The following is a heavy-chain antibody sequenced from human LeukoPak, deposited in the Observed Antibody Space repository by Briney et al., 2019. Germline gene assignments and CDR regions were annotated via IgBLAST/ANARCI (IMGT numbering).Heavy chain of an antibody. J-gene: IGHJ4*02. Sequence: GGSLRLSCAASGFTVSSNYMSWVRQAPGKGLEWVSVIYSGGSTYYADSVKGRFTISRDNAKNSLYLQMSSLRVEDTAVYYCARDRTGGYFDYWGQGTLVTVSS. V-gene: IGHV3-53*01. CDR2: IYSGGST. D-gene: IGHD4-23*01. CDR3: ARDRTGGYFDY. CDR1: GFTVSSNY.